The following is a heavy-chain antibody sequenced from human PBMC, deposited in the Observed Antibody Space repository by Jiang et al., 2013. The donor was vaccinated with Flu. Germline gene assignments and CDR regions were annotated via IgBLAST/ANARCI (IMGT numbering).Heavy chain of an antibody. CDR1: GFSFSSYD. Sequence: VQLVESGGGLVQPGGSLRLSCAASGFSFSSYDLHWVRQASGKGLEWVSGIGTAGDTYYAGSVKGRFAISRENAKDSLYLQMNGLRAGDTAVYFCARGRETELDDYYYMDVWGKGTTVIVSS. CDR3: ARGRETELDDYYYMDV. D-gene: IGHD1-1*01. J-gene: IGHJ6*03. CDR2: IGTAGDT. V-gene: IGHV3-13*01.